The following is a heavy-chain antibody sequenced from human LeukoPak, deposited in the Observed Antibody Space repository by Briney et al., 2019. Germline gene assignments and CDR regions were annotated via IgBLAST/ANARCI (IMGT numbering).Heavy chain of an antibody. CDR2: IITILGIG. Sequence: GSSVKVSCKSSGGTFSSYTISWVRQAPGQGLEWMGRIITILGIGNYAQKFQGRVTITADKSTSTAYMELSSLRSEDTAVYYCATWSEERVDYWGQGTLVTVSS. J-gene: IGHJ4*02. CDR1: GGTFSSYT. V-gene: IGHV1-69*02. D-gene: IGHD1-1*01. CDR3: ATWSEERVDY.